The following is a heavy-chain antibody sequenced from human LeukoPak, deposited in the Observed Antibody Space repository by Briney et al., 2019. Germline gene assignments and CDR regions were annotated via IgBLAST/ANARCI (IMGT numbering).Heavy chain of an antibody. CDR1: GFTFSSYS. J-gene: IGHJ5*02. CDR2: ISSSSSTI. V-gene: IGHV3-48*04. CDR3: ARERGLGYCSGSTCYVRWFDP. Sequence: PGGSLRLSCAASGFTFSSYSMNWVRQAPGKGLEWVSYISSSSSTIYYADSVKGRFTISRDNAKKSLYLQMNSLRAEDTAVYYCARERGLGYCSGSTCYVRWFDPWGQGTLVTVSS. D-gene: IGHD2-15*01.